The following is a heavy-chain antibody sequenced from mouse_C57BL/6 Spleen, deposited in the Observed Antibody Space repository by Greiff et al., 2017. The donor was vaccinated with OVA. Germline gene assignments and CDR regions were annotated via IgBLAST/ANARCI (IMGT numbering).Heavy chain of an antibody. J-gene: IGHJ2*01. V-gene: IGHV1-59*01. CDR1: GYTFTSYW. D-gene: IGHD1-1*01. CDR2: IDPSDSYT. CDR3: ARRGGSPYGSSFFDY. Sequence: QVQLQQPGAELVRPGTSVKLSCKASGYTFTSYWMHWVKRRPGQGLEWIGVIDPSDSYTNYNQKFKGKATLTVDTSSSTAYMQLSSLTSEDSAVYYCARRGGSPYGSSFFDYWGQGTTLTVSS.